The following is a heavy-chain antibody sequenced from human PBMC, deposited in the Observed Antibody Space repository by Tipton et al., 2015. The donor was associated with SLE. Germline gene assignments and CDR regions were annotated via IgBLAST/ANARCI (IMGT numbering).Heavy chain of an antibody. CDR1: GGSISGSNYY. V-gene: IGHV4-39*02. CDR3: ARDKSSHSKYILDY. Sequence: TLSLTCTVSGGSISGSNYYWDWIRQPPGKGPEWIGRITNNGNTYYIPSLQSRVTMSVDTSKNHFSLNLTSVTAADTAVYYCARDKSSHSKYILDYWGQGTLVTVSS. D-gene: IGHD3-3*02. J-gene: IGHJ4*02. CDR2: ITNNGNT.